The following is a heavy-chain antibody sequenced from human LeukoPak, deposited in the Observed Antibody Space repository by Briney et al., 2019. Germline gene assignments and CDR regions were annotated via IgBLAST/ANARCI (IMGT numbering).Heavy chain of an antibody. CDR3: VSWAGGNSDVASFDY. CDR2: ITHKSGAT. J-gene: IGHJ4*02. Sequence: ASVKVSCKASGYTFTDYYIHWVRQAPGEEFEWMGWITHKSGATKFAQKFQGRVTLTRDTSIRTVYMELSNRISDDTATYYCVSWAGGNSDVASFDYWGQGTLVTVSS. D-gene: IGHD2-21*01. CDR1: GYTFTDYY. V-gene: IGHV1-2*02.